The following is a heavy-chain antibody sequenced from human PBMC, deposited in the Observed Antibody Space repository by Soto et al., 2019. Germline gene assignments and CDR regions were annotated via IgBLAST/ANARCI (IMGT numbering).Heavy chain of an antibody. D-gene: IGHD6-13*01. J-gene: IGHJ4*02. V-gene: IGHV3-66*01. CDR2: IYSGGST. CDR3: AGYSSSWYLVDY. CDR1: GFTVSSNY. Sequence: EVQLVESGGGLVQPGGSLRLSCAASGFTVSSNYMSWVRQAPGKGLEWVSVIYSGGSTYYADSVKGRFTISRDNAKNTLYLQMNSLRAADTAVYYCAGYSSSWYLVDYWGQGTLVTVSS.